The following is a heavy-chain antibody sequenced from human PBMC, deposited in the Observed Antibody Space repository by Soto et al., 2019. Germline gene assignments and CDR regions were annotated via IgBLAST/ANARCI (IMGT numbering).Heavy chain of an antibody. V-gene: IGHV4-59*01. CDR3: ARELRDIVVVPTAGGY. CDR1: GGSISSYY. J-gene: IGHJ4*02. D-gene: IGHD2-2*01. CDR2: IYYSGST. Sequence: SETLSLTCTVSGGSISSYYWSWIRQPPGKGLEWIGYIYYSGSTNYNPSLKSRVTISVDTSKNQFSLKLSSVTAADTAVYYCARELRDIVVVPTAGGYWGQGTLVTVSS.